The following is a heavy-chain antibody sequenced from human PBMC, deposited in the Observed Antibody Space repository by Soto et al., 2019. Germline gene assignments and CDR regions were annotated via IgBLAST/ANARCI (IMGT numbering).Heavy chain of an antibody. CDR1: GGSFSSYI. CDR3: ARVYCSGGSCYGIDY. J-gene: IGHJ4*02. Sequence: GASVKVSCKASGGSFSSYIVSWVRQAPGQGLEWMGRIIPVLGVEYYAQKFQGRVTMTRDTSTSTVYMELSSLRSEDTAVYYCARVYCSGGSCYGIDYWGQGTLVNVS. D-gene: IGHD2-15*01. V-gene: IGHV1-69*02. CDR2: IIPVLGVE.